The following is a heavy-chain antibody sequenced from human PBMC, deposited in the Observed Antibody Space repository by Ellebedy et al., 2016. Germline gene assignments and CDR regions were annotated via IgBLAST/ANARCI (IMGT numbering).Heavy chain of an antibody. CDR2: ISSSGSTI. D-gene: IGHD3-10*01. Sequence: GGSLRLSCAASGFTFSDYYMNWIRQAPGKGLEWVSYISSSGSTIYYADSVKGRFTISRENAKNSLYLQMNSLRAEDTAVYYCARDMVHSYYYGMDVWGQGTTVTVSS. CDR1: GFTFSDYY. J-gene: IGHJ6*02. V-gene: IGHV3-11*01. CDR3: ARDMVHSYYYGMDV.